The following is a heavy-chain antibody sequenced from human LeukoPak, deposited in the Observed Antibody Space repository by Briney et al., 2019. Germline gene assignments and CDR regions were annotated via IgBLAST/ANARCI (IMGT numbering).Heavy chain of an antibody. CDR3: AKDKDPWKSTAISDFDY. CDR2: IRYDGTNK. D-gene: IGHD1-1*01. V-gene: IGHV3-30*02. CDR1: GFTFSTYG. Sequence: PGGSLRLSCAASGFTFSTYGMHWVRQAPGKGLEWVAFIRYDGTNKYYADSVKGRFTISRDNSKNTLYLQMNSLRGEDTAVYFCAKDKDPWKSTAISDFDYWGQGTLVTVSP. J-gene: IGHJ4*02.